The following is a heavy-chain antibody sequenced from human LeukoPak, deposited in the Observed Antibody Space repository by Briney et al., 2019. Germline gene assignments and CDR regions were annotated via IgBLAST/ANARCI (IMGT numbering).Heavy chain of an antibody. CDR3: ARVRGSYYGDY. CDR2: INPSGGST. Sequence: ASVKVSCKASGYTFTSYYMHWVRQAPGQGLEWMGIINPSGGSTSYAQKLQGRVTMTTDTSTSTAYMELRSLRSDDTAVYYCARVRGSYYGDYWGQGTLVTVSS. V-gene: IGHV1-46*01. D-gene: IGHD1-26*01. CDR1: GYTFTSYY. J-gene: IGHJ4*02.